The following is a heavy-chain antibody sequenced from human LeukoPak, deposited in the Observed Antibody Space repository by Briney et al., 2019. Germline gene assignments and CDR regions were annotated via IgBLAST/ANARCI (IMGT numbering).Heavy chain of an antibody. CDR2: ISGYNGNT. V-gene: IGHV1-18*01. CDR1: GFTFTSYG. J-gene: IGHJ4*02. D-gene: IGHD6-13*01. CDR3: ARDRSSSAREN. Sequence: ASVKVSCKTSGFTFTSYGISWMRQAPRQGLEWVGWISGYNGNTNYAQKFQDRVTMTTDTSTSTAYMELRNLRSDDTAFYYCARDRSSSARENWGQGTLVTVSS.